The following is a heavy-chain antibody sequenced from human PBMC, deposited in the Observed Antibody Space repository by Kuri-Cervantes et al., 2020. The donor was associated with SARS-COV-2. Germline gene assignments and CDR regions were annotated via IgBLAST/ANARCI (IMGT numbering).Heavy chain of an antibody. CDR3: ARELGGGSV. D-gene: IGHD2-15*01. Sequence: GESLKISCAASGFTFSSYSMNWVRQAPGKGLEWVSSISSSSSYIYYADSVKGRFTISRDNAENSLYLQMNSLRAEDTAVYYCARELGGGSVWGQGTLVTVSS. CDR1: GFTFSSYS. CDR2: ISSSSSYI. J-gene: IGHJ1*01. V-gene: IGHV3-21*01.